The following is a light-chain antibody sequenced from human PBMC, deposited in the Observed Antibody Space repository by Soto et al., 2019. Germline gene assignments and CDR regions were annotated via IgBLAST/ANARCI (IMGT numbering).Light chain of an antibody. CDR2: DVS. V-gene: IGLV2-14*03. CDR1: SSDIGGYNY. J-gene: IGLJ1*01. Sequence: QSALTQPASVSGSPGQSITISCTGTSSDIGGYNYVSWYQQHPVKAPKLMIYDVSNRPSGVSNRFSGSKSDNTASLTISGLQAEDEADYYCSSYTSSSAEVFGTGTKLTVL. CDR3: SSYTSSSAEV.